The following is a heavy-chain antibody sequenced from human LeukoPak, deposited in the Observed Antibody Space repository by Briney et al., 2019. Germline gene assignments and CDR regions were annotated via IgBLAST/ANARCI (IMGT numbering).Heavy chain of an antibody. CDR2: INPNSGGT. J-gene: IGHJ4*02. CDR3: ARADTVTTSPFDY. Sequence: ASVKVSCKASGYTFTGYYMHWVRQAPGQGLEWMGRINPNSGGTNSAQKFQGRVTITRDTSISTAYMELSRLRSDDTAVYYCARADTVTTSPFDYWGQGTLVTVSS. V-gene: IGHV1-2*06. D-gene: IGHD4-11*01. CDR1: GYTFTGYY.